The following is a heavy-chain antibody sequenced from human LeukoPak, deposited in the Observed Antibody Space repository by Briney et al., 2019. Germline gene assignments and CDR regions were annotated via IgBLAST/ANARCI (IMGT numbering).Heavy chain of an antibody. CDR2: IYYSGST. D-gene: IGHD1-26*01. CDR1: GGSISSYY. V-gene: IGHV4-59*01. J-gene: IGHJ6*03. Sequence: PSETLSLTCTVSGGSISSYYWSWIRQPPGKGLEWIGYIYYSGSTNYNPSLKSRVTISVDTSKNQFSLKVSSVTAADTAVYYCARDSSGYSSYDYYYMDVWGKGTTVTISS. CDR3: ARDSSGYSSYDYYYMDV.